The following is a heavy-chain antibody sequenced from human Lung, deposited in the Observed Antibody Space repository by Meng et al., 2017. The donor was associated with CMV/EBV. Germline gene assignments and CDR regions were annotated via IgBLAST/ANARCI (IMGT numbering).Heavy chain of an antibody. CDR1: GFILNSFV. D-gene: IGHD4-23*01. Sequence: SRAGPGFILNSFVMNWVRQVPGEGLEWVSYISSSGGDRRYADSVKGRFTISRDNAKNSPYLQMNSLRAEDTAVYYCARDSGDPSVVTPEDSAFDIWGQGTMVXVSS. J-gene: IGHJ3*02. CDR2: ISSSGGDR. V-gene: IGHV3-48*03. CDR3: ARDSGDPSVVTPEDSAFDI.